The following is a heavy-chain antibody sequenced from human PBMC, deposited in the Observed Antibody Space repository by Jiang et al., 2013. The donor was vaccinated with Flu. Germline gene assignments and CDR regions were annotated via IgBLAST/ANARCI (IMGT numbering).Heavy chain of an antibody. J-gene: IGHJ4*02. D-gene: IGHD3-10*01. V-gene: IGHV2-5*02. Sequence: KGLEWLALIYWDDDKRYSPSLKSRLTITKDTSKNQVVLTMTNMDPVDTATYYCAHSQSLWFGELPFDYWGQGTLVTVSS. CDR2: IYWDDDK. CDR3: AHSQSLWFGELPFDY.